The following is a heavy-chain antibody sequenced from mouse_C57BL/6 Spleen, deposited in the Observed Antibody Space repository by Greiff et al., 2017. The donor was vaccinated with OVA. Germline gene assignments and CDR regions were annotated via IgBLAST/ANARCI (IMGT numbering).Heavy chain of an antibody. CDR2: ILPGSGST. CDR1: GYTFTGYW. J-gene: IGHJ2*01. D-gene: IGHD1-1*01. CDR3: ARQPYYYGSSSYYFDY. Sequence: QVQLQQSGAELMKPGASVKLSCKATGYTFTGYWIEWVKQRPGHGLEWIGEILPGSGSTNYNEKFKGKATFTADTSSNTAYMQLSSLTTEDSAIYYCARQPYYYGSSSYYFDYWGQGTTRTVSS. V-gene: IGHV1-9*01.